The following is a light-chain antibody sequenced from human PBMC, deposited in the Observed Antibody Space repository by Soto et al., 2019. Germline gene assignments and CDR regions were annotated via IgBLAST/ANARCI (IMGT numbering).Light chain of an antibody. V-gene: IGLV2-14*01. J-gene: IGLJ2*01. CDR3: TSYASGSSHVV. CDR2: DVN. Sequence: QSALTQPASVSGSPGQSITLSCTGTSSDIGGYDYVSWYQRHPGKAPKLIIYDVNNRPSGVSNRFSGSKSGNTASLTISGLQAEDYADYYCTSYASGSSHVVFGPGTKLTVL. CDR1: SSDIGGYDY.